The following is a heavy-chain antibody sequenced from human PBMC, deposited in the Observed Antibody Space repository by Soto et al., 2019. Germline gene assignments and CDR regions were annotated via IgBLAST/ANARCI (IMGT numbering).Heavy chain of an antibody. CDR3: ARDHAYGDYYFDY. D-gene: IGHD4-17*01. V-gene: IGHV4-59*01. J-gene: IGHJ4*02. CDR2: IYYSGST. CDR1: GGSISSYY. Sequence: PSETLSLTCTVSGGSISSYYWSWIRQPPGKGLEWIGYIYYSGSTNYDPSLKSRVTISVDTSKNQFSLKLSSVTAADTAVYYCARDHAYGDYYFDYWGQGTLVTVSS.